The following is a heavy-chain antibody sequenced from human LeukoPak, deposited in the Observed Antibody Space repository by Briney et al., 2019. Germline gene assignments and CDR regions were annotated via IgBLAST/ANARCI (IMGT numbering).Heavy chain of an antibody. CDR1: GFTFSSYA. D-gene: IGHD3-10*01. CDR3: AKKTSRYYGSGIRNWFDP. J-gene: IGHJ5*02. Sequence: PGGSLRLSCAASGFTFSSYAMSWVRQAPGKGLEWVSAISGSGGSTYYADSVKGRFTISRDNSKNTLYLQMNSLRAEDTAVYYCAKKTSRYYGSGIRNWFDPWGQGTLVTVSS. CDR2: ISGSGGST. V-gene: IGHV3-23*01.